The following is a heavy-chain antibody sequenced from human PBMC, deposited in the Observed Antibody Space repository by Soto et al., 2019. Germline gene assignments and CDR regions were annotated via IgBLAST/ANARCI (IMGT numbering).Heavy chain of an antibody. CDR2: IIPIFGTA. V-gene: IGHV1-69*13. J-gene: IGHJ6*02. CDR3: ARGETFLEWVMKGSTGMDV. D-gene: IGHD3-3*01. CDR1: GGTFSSYA. Sequence: SVKVSCKASGGTFSSYAISWVRQAPGQGLEWMGGIIPIFGTANYAQKFQGRVTITADESTSTAYMELSSLRSEDTAVYYCARGETFLEWVMKGSTGMDVWGQGXTVTVYS.